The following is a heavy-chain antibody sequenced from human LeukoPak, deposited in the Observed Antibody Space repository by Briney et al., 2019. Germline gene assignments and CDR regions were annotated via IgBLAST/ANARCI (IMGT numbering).Heavy chain of an antibody. D-gene: IGHD3-10*01. CDR2: IKEDGSDK. Sequence: GYLRLSCSASAFTFSVYWMTWVRQAPGKGLEWVATIKEDGSDKYYVDSVRGRFTISRDNAENSLYLQMNSLTAEDTALYYCVRDGIRDIPGIITIRYDYWGQGTLVTVSS. CDR1: AFTFSVYW. CDR3: VRDGIRDIPGIITIRYDY. V-gene: IGHV3-7*05. J-gene: IGHJ4*02.